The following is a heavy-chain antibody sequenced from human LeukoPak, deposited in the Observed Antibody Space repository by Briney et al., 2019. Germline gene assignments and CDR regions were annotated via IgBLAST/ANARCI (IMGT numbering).Heavy chain of an antibody. CDR2: INHSGST. V-gene: IGHV4-34*01. J-gene: IGHJ3*02. D-gene: IGHD6-13*01. Sequence: PSETLSLTCAVYGGSFSGYYWSWIRQPPGKGLEWIGEINHSGSTNYNPSLKSRVTISVDTSKNQFSLKLSSVTAADTAVYYCARARSIAAAGTKTPRQLTVPYNAFDIWGQGTMVTVSS. CDR1: GGSFSGYY. CDR3: ARARSIAAAGTKTPRQLTVPYNAFDI.